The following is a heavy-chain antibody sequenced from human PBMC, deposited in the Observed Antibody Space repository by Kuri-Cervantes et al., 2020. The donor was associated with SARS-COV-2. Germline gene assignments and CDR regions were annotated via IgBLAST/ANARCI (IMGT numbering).Heavy chain of an antibody. CDR2: ISRSSSTI. CDR3: ARDVAKEVYDFWSGYYSGYYGMDV. V-gene: IGHV3-48*02. CDR1: GFTFSDYN. D-gene: IGHD3-3*01. J-gene: IGHJ6*02. Sequence: GGSLRLSCAASGFTFSDYNMNWVRQAPRKGLEWVSYISRSSSTIYYADSVKGRFTSSRDNAKNSLYLQMNSLRDEDTAVYYCARDVAKEVYDFWSGYYSGYYGMDVWGQGTTVTVSS.